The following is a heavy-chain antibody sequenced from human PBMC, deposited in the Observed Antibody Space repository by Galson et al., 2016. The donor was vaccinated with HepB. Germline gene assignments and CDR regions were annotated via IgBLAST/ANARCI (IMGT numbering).Heavy chain of an antibody. CDR3: ARGRDFGVVNRYYYYGMDV. J-gene: IGHJ6*02. D-gene: IGHD3-3*01. CDR1: GYTFTSYD. V-gene: IGHV1-8*01. CDR2: MNPNSGNT. Sequence: SVKVSCKASGYTFTSYDINWVRQATGQGLEWMGWMNPNSGNTGYAQKFQGRVTMTRNTSISTAYMELSSLRSEDTAVYYCARGRDFGVVNRYYYYGMDVWGQGTTVTVSS.